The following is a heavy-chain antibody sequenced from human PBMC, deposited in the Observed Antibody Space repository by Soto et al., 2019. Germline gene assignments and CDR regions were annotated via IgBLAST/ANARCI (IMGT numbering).Heavy chain of an antibody. D-gene: IGHD3-10*01. CDR3: AICPQNCITSSPCCLFFDY. CDR1: GYTNPNYG. J-gene: IGHJ4*02. CDR2: IHAGNGNT. V-gene: IGHV1-3*01. Sequence: ASVKVSCKASGYTNPNYGIHWVRQAPGQRLEWMGLIHAGNGNTKYSQKFQGRVTLTRDTSASTAYMELSSLRSEDTAVDYCAICPQNCITSSPCCLFFDYWGQGTLVTVS.